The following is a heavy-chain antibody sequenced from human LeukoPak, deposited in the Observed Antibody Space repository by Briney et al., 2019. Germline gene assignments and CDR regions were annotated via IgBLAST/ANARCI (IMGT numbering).Heavy chain of an antibody. CDR2: IRYDGSNK. CDR3: ARGEDSSGYRNWFDP. CDR1: GFTFSSYG. J-gene: IGHJ5*02. Sequence: PGGPLRLCCAASGFTFSSYGMHWVRQAPGKGLEWVAFIRYDGSNKYYADSVKGRFTISRDNSKNTLYLQMNGLRAEDTAVYYCARGEDSSGYRNWFDPWGQGTLVTVSS. D-gene: IGHD3-22*01. V-gene: IGHV3-30*02.